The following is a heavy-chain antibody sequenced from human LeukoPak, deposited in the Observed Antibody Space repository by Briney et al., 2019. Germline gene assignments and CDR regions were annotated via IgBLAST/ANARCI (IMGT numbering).Heavy chain of an antibody. CDR3: ARGELGLLDY. CDR2: IIPILGIA. V-gene: IGHV1-69*04. Sequence: GASVKVSCKASGGTFSSYAISWVRQAPGQGLEWMGRIIPILGIANYAQKFQGRVTITADKSTGTAYMELSSLRSEDTAVYYCARGELGLLDYWGQGTLVTISS. CDR1: GGTFSSYA. D-gene: IGHD1-26*01. J-gene: IGHJ4*02.